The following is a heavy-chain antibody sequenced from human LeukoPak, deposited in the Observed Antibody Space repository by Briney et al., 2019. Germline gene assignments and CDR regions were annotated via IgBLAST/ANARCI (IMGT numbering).Heavy chain of an antibody. CDR3: ARHRSDGSYPLDS. CDR1: GGSISNYY. D-gene: IGHD5-24*01. J-gene: IGHJ4*02. CDR2: IYSTGST. V-gene: IGHV4-59*08. Sequence: PSETLSLTCTVSGGSISNYYWSWIRQPPGKGLEWIGHIYSTGSTTYSPSLKSRVIMSVDTSKNQFSLKVTSVTAADTAVYYCARHRSDGSYPLDSWGQGALVTVSS.